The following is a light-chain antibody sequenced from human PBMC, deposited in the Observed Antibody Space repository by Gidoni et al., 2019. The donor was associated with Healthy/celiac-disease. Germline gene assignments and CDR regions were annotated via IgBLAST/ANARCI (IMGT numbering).Light chain of an antibody. J-gene: IGKJ4*01. Sequence: DIQMTPSPSSLSASVGDRVTITCRESQGISNYLAWYQQKPGKVPKLLIYAASTLQSGVPSRFSGSGSGTDFNLTISRLQPEDVATYYCQKYNSAPRTCGGGTKVEIK. CDR1: QGISNY. CDR3: QKYNSAPRT. CDR2: AAS. V-gene: IGKV1-27*01.